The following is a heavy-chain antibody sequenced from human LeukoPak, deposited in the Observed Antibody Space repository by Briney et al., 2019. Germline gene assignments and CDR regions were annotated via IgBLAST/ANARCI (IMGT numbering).Heavy chain of an antibody. J-gene: IGHJ4*02. CDR3: ARAVTMIEVPQYYFDY. Sequence: AGGSLRLSCAASGFTVSSNYMSWVRQAPGKGLEWVSVIYSGGSTYYADSVKGRFTISRDNSKNTLYLQMNSLRAEDTAVYYCARAVTMIEVPQYYFDYWGQGTLVTVSS. CDR1: GFTVSSNY. V-gene: IGHV3-66*02. CDR2: IYSGGST. D-gene: IGHD3-22*01.